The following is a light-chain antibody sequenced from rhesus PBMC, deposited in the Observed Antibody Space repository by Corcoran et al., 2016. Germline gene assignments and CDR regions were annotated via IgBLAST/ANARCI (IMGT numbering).Light chain of an antibody. CDR2: WAS. CDR1: QSLLYSSNNKNY. J-gene: IGKJ4*01. V-gene: IGKV4-1*01. CDR3: QQSSSTPLT. Sequence: DIVMTQSPDSLAVSLGERVTINCKSSQSLLYSSNNKNYLAWYQQKPVQVPKLRLYWASTRDSGVPNRFRGGGSGTDFPLTLSGLQAEGVAVYSCQQSSSTPLTFGGGTKVEIK.